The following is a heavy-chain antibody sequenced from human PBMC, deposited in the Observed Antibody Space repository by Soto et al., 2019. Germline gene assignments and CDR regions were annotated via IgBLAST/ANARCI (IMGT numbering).Heavy chain of an antibody. CDR3: SRDDSDWFFK. CDR1: GLTFRNAW. Sequence: GGSLRLSCAASGLTFRNAWMSWVRQAPGKGLEWVGRIKSKTDGGTADYAAPVKGRFTISRDDSKNTLYLQMNSLKTEDTAVYYCSRDDSDWFFKWGRGTLVTVAS. V-gene: IGHV3-15*01. CDR2: IKSKTDGGTA. J-gene: IGHJ4*02. D-gene: IGHD3-9*01.